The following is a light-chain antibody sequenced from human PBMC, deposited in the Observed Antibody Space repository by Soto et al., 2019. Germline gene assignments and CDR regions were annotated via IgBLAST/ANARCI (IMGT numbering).Light chain of an antibody. CDR1: QGISSF. Sequence: DIQLTQSPSCLSESVGDIVTITCRASQGISSFIAWYQQKPGKAPKLLIHTASTLQSGVPSRFSGSGSGTEFTLTISSLQPEDFATYYCQHRHSYPITFGQGTRLEIK. CDR2: TAS. J-gene: IGKJ5*01. CDR3: QHRHSYPIT. V-gene: IGKV1-9*01.